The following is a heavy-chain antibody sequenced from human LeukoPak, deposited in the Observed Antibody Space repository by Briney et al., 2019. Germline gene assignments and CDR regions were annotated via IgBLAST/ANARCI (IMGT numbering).Heavy chain of an antibody. J-gene: IGHJ5*02. CDR2: ISGSGGST. CDR3: IRDFRSADL. D-gene: IGHD5-24*01. V-gene: IGHV3-23*01. Sequence: GGSLRLSCAASGFTFNSYAMNWVRQAPGKGLEWVSTISGSGGSTYYADSVKGRFTISRDNAKNTVYLEMNSLSVEDTATYYCIRDFRSADLWGQGTLVTVTS. CDR1: GFTFNSYA.